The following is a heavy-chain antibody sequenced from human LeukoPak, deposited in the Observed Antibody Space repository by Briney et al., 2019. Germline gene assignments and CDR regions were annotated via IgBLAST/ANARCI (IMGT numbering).Heavy chain of an antibody. D-gene: IGHD2-21*02. CDR2: ISTSGGST. V-gene: IGHV3-23*01. J-gene: IGHJ4*02. Sequence: GSLRLSCAASGFTFRGYAMSWVRQAPGKGLEWVSAISTSGGSTYYADSVKGRFTISRDNAKNSLYLQMNSLRAEDTAVYYCARLCGGDCYSGLDYWGQGTLVTVSS. CDR1: GFTFRGYA. CDR3: ARLCGGDCYSGLDY.